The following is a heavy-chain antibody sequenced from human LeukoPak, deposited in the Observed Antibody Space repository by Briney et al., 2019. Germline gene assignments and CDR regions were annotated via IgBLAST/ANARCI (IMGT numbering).Heavy chain of an antibody. J-gene: IGHJ4*02. CDR1: GFTFSIYD. V-gene: IGHV3-30*18. D-gene: IGHD3-9*01. CDR2: ISYDGSNK. CDR3: AKVSFDILTGLLDY. Sequence: GGSLRLSCAASGFTFSIYDIHWVRQAPGKGLEWVAFISYDGSNKYYADSVKGRFTISRDNSKNTLYLQMKSLRAEDTAVYYCAKVSFDILTGLLDYWGQGILVTVSS.